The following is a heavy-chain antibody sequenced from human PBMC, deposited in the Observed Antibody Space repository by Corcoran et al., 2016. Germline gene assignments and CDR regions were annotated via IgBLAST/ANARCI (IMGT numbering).Heavy chain of an antibody. CDR2: INPSGGST. CDR1: GYTFTSYY. D-gene: IGHD5-12*01. CDR3: AREKMATICVDY. V-gene: IGHV1-46*01. Sequence: QVQLVQSGAEVKKPGASVKVSCKASGYTFTSYYMHWVRQAPGQGIEWMGIINPSGGSTSYAQKFQGRVTMTRDTSTSTVYMEMSSLRSEDTAVYYCAREKMATICVDYWGQGTLVTVSS. J-gene: IGHJ4*02.